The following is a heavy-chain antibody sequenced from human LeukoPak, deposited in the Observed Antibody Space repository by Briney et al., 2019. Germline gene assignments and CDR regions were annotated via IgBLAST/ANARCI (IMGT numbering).Heavy chain of an antibody. V-gene: IGHV3-30*14. D-gene: IGHD3-16*01. J-gene: IGHJ4*02. Sequence: GGSLRLSCAASGFTFSSYAMHWVRQAPGKGLEWVAVISYDGSNKYYADSVKGRFTISRDNSKNTLFLQMNSLRVEDTAVYYCARGDLPFQFWGQGTLVTVSS. CDR1: GFTFSSYA. CDR2: ISYDGSNK. CDR3: ARGDLPFQF.